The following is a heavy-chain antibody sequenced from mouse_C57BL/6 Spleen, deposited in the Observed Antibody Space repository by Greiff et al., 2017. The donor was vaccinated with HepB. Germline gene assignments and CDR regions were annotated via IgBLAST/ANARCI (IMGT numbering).Heavy chain of an antibody. CDR2: INPNNGGT. Sequence: EVQLQQSGPELVKPGASVKISCKASGYTFTDYYMNWVKQSHGKSLEWIGDINPNNGGTSYNQKFKGKATLTVDKSSSTAYMELRSLTSEDSAVYYCARVGVTTFDYWGQGTTLTVSS. D-gene: IGHD2-2*01. V-gene: IGHV1-26*01. CDR1: GYTFTDYY. CDR3: ARVGVTTFDY. J-gene: IGHJ2*01.